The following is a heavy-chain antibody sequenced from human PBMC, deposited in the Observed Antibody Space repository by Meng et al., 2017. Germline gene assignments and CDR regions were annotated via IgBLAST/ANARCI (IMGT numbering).Heavy chain of an antibody. D-gene: IGHD6-19*01. Sequence: LCVSGPSLSEPSGTRSPIFLVPCGSSSSSTWLSWVPQPSGTGLEWIGAIYHSASTTYNPSHKSRVTISVDMSKNQFSLKLSPVTAADTAVYYCARRGLWLDPQNFDYWCQGTLVTVSS. V-gene: IGHV4-4*02. J-gene: IGHJ4*02. CDR3: ARRGLWLDPQNFDY. CDR2: IYHSAST. CDR1: CGSSSSSTW.